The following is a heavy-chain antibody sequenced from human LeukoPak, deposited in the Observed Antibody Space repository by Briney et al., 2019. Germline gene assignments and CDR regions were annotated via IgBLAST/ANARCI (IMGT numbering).Heavy chain of an antibody. CDR2: IYYSGST. D-gene: IGHD3-22*01. J-gene: IGHJ4*02. Sequence: PSETLSLTCTVSGGSISSYYWSWIRQPPGKGLEWIGYIYYSGSTNYNPSLKSRVTISVDTSKNQFSLRLSSVTAADTAVYYCARGLHSSGYPFDYWGQGTLVTVSS. V-gene: IGHV4-59*01. CDR3: ARGLHSSGYPFDY. CDR1: GGSISSYY.